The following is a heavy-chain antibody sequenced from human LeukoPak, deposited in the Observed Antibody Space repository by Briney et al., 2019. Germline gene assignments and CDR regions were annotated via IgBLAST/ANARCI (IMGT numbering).Heavy chain of an antibody. CDR2: INPNSGGT. Sequence: ASVTVSCKASGYTFTGYYMHWVRQAPGQGLEWMGWINPNSGGTNYAQKFQGRVTMTRDTSISTAYMELSRLRSDDTAVYYCARGGYDFWSGYSPYNWFDPWGQGTLVTVSS. CDR3: ARGGYDFWSGYSPYNWFDP. V-gene: IGHV1-2*02. CDR1: GYTFTGYY. D-gene: IGHD3-3*01. J-gene: IGHJ5*02.